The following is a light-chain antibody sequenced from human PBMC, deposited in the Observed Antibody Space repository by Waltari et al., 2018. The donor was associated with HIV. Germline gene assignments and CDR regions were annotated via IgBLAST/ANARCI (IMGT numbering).Light chain of an antibody. J-gene: IGLJ2*01. Sequence: QSALTQPPSASGSPGQSVALSCTGTSSDIGAYHFVSWYQQQPGSAPKLIMFEVTKRPTGVPDRCSGSKSGTTASLTVSCLLPEYDADYYCSSYAGSNRFVVFGGGTRLTVL. CDR1: SSDIGAYHF. CDR3: SSYAGSNRFVV. CDR2: EVT. V-gene: IGLV2-8*01.